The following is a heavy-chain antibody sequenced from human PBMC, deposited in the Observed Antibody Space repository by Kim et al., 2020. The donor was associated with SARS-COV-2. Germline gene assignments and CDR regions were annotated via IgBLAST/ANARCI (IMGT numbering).Heavy chain of an antibody. CDR1: GYTFTSYY. V-gene: IGHV1-46*01. D-gene: IGHD4-17*01. CDR3: ARDQGHDYGDYDYYYYGMDV. Sequence: ASVKVSCKASGYTFTSYYMHWVRQAPGQGLEWMGIINPSGGSTSYAQKFQGRVTMTRDTSTSTVYMELSSLRSEDTAVYYCARDQGHDYGDYDYYYYGMDVWGQGTTVTVSS. J-gene: IGHJ6*02. CDR2: INPSGGST.